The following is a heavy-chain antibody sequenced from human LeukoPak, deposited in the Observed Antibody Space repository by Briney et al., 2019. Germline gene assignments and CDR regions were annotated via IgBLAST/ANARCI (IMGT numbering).Heavy chain of an antibody. V-gene: IGHV4-59*08. Sequence: SSETLSLTCSVAGGSINSYSWSWIRQPPRKGLEWIGYMDYSGSTNYNPSLTSRVTISVDTSKNQFSLKLRSVTAADTAVYYCARLFHYYGIDVWGQGTTVTVSS. J-gene: IGHJ6*02. CDR2: MDYSGST. CDR1: GGSINSYS. CDR3: ARLFHYYGIDV.